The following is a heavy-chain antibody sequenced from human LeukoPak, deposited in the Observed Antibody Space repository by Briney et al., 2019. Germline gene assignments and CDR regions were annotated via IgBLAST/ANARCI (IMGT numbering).Heavy chain of an antibody. CDR2: ITSSGRYI. Sequence: GGSLRLSCAASGFTFSSYSMNWVRQAPGKGLEWVSSITSSGRYIHYADSVKGRFTISRDNSENSLYLQMTGLTAEDTAVYYCAKRIQSAMAMGYWGQGTLVTVSS. CDR1: GFTFSSYS. V-gene: IGHV3-21*04. J-gene: IGHJ4*02. CDR3: AKRIQSAMAMGY. D-gene: IGHD5-18*01.